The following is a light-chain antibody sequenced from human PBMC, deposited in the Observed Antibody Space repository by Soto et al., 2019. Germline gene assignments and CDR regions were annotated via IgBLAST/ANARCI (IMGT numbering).Light chain of an antibody. CDR2: AAS. Sequence: IQMSQSPFSLSAPERDRVTINFRARQCIRNDLGWYQQKLGKAPNPPFLAASTLPSGVPSRFSGSGSRTDFTLTITSLQPEDIGTYNFRQTDTLPTTFGQGTRWRL. V-gene: IGKV1-6*01. J-gene: IGKJ5*01. CDR1: QCIRND. CDR3: RQTDTLPTT.